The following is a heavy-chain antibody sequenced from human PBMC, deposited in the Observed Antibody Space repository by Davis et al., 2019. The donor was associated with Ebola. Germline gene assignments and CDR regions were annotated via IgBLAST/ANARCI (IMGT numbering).Heavy chain of an antibody. D-gene: IGHD2-2*01. V-gene: IGHV4-59*12. CDR2: IYYSGST. J-gene: IGHJ6*02. CDR3: ARVAYCSSTSCYHYGMDV. CDR1: GGSISSYY. Sequence: SETLSLTCTVSGGSISSYYWSWIRQPPGKGLEWIGYIYYSGSTNYNPSLKSRVTISVDTSKNQFSLKLRAVTAAATAVYYCARVAYCSSTSCYHYGMDVWGQGTTVTVSS.